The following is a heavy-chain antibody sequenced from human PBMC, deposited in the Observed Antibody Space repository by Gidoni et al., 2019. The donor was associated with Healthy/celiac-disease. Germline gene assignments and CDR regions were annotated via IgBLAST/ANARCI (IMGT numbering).Heavy chain of an antibody. CDR3: ARAVVVPAAMGNNWFDP. CDR2: SYHSGST. D-gene: IGHD2-2*01. CDR1: GGSIRSGGYS. J-gene: IGHJ5*02. V-gene: IGHV4-30-2*01. Sequence: QLQLQESGSGLVKPSQTLSLTCAVSGGSIRSGGYSWSWIRQPPGKGLEWIGYSYHSGSTYYNPSLKSRVTISVDRSKNQFSLKLSSVTAADTAVYYCARAVVVPAAMGNNWFDPWGQGTLVTVSS.